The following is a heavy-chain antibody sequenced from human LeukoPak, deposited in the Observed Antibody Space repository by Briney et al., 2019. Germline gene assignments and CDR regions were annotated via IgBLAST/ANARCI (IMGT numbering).Heavy chain of an antibody. J-gene: IGHJ4*02. CDR3: ARYGAAFGPIDY. V-gene: IGHV1-46*01. D-gene: IGHD3-10*01. CDR2: INPSGGST. CDR1: GYTFSSYY. Sequence: GASVKVSCKASGYTFSSYYLLWVRQAPGQGLEWMGMINPSGGSTTYAQEFQGRVTLTRDTSTSTVYMEVRSLRSADTAVYYCARYGAAFGPIDYWGQGTLVTASS.